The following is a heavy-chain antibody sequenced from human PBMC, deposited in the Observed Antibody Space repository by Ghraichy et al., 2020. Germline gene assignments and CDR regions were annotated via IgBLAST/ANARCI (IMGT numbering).Heavy chain of an antibody. V-gene: IGHV4-31*03. CDR2: IYYSGST. CDR3: ARVGYGSGSYYDNWFDL. CDR1: GGSISSGGYY. D-gene: IGHD3-10*01. Sequence: LRLSCTVSGGSISSGGYYWSWIRQHPGKGLEWIGYIYYSGSTYYNPSLKSRVTISVDTSKNQFSLKLSSVTAADTAVYYCARVGYGSGSYYDNWFDLWGQGTLVTVSS. J-gene: IGHJ5*02.